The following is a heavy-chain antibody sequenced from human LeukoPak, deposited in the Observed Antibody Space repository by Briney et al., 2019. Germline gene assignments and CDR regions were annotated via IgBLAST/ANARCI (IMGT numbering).Heavy chain of an antibody. CDR1: GFTFSSYA. Sequence: PGGSLRLSCAASGFTFSSYAMSWVRQAPGKGLEWVSAISGSGGSTYYVDSVKGQFTISRDNSKNTLYLQMNSLRAGDTAVYYCAKHYDFWSGYLDYWGQGTVVTVSS. J-gene: IGHJ4*02. V-gene: IGHV3-23*01. CDR3: AKHYDFWSGYLDY. D-gene: IGHD3-3*01. CDR2: ISGSGGST.